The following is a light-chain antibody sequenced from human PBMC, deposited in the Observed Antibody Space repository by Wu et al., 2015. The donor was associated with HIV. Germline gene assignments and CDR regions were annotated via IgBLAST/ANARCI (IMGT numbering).Light chain of an antibody. V-gene: IGKV3-20*01. CDR1: QSISYTY. CDR2: GAS. CDR3: QQYGNSPNT. J-gene: IGKJ2*01. Sequence: ETSTLSXRASQSISYTYLAWYQPENPGPRLPRLLIYGASSRATGIPDRFTGNGSGTDFTLTISRLEPEDFAVYYCQQYGNSPNTFGQGTKLEIK.